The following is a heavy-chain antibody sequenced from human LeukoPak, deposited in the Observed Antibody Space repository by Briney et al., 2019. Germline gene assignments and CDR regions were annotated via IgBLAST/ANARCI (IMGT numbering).Heavy chain of an antibody. Sequence: GRSLRLSCAASGFTFSSYAMHWVRQAPGKGLEWVAVISYDGSNKYYADSVKGRFTISRDNSKNTLYLQMNSLRAEDTAVYYCARVDDSSGCYYVHPFDYWGQGTLVTVSS. CDR2: ISYDGSNK. CDR1: GFTFSSYA. CDR3: ARVDDSSGCYYVHPFDY. V-gene: IGHV3-30*04. D-gene: IGHD3-22*01. J-gene: IGHJ4*02.